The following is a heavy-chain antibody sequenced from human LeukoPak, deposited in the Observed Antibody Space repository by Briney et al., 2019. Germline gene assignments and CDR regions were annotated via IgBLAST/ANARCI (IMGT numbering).Heavy chain of an antibody. CDR2: IIPIFGTA. J-gene: IGHJ4*02. Sequence: ASVKVSCKASGGTFSSYAISWVRQAPGQGLEWMGGIIPIFGTANYAQKFQGRVTITADESTSTAYMELSSLRSEDTDVYYCARSSYYDSSANFDYWGQGTLVTVSS. D-gene: IGHD3-22*01. V-gene: IGHV1-69*13. CDR1: GGTFSSYA. CDR3: ARSSYYDSSANFDY.